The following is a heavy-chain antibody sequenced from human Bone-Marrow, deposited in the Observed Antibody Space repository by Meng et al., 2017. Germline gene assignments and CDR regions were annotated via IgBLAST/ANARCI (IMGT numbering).Heavy chain of an antibody. Sequence: GGSLRLSCAASGFTFNSYGMSWVRQSPGKGLEWVSFISDTAAEKYYADSVKGRFTISRDNSKNTVYLQISSLRVEDTALYYCVKSYNTFPWRGFFDDWGQGSLVTVSS. V-gene: IGHV3-23*01. J-gene: IGHJ4*02. CDR3: VKSYNTFPWRGFFDD. CDR2: ISDTAAEK. CDR1: GFTFNSYG. D-gene: IGHD1-14*01.